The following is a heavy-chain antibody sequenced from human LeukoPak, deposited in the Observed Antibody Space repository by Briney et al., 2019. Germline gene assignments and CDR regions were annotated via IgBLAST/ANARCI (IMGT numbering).Heavy chain of an antibody. CDR2: IIPIFGTA. CDR1: GGTFSSYA. D-gene: IGHD6-6*01. V-gene: IGHV1-69*05. CDR3: ARDCGSSPNWFDP. J-gene: IGHJ5*02. Sequence: EASVKVSCKASGGTFSSYAISWVRQAPGQGLEWMGGIIPIFGTANYAQKFQGRVTITTDESTSTAYMELSSLRSEDTAVYYCARDCGSSPNWFDPWGQGTLSPSPQ.